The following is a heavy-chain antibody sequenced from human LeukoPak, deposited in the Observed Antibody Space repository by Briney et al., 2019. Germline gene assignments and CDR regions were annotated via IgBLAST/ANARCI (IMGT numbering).Heavy chain of an antibody. CDR2: IIPILGIA. D-gene: IGHD6-13*01. V-gene: IGHV1-69*04. CDR3: ARDPGYSSSWHWFDP. J-gene: IGHJ5*02. CDR1: GYTFTSYA. Sequence: SVKVSCKASGYTFTSYAMNWVRQAPGQGLEWMGRIIPILGIANYAQKFQGRVTITADKSTSTAYMELSSLRSEDTAVYYCARDPGYSSSWHWFDPWGQGTLVTVSS.